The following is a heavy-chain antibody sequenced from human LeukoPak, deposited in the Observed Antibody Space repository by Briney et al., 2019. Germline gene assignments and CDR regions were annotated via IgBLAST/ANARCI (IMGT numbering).Heavy chain of an antibody. CDR1: GFTFYAYA. V-gene: IGHV3-43*02. J-gene: IGHJ6*02. Sequence: GGSLRLSCAASGFTFYAYAMHWVRQAPGKGLEWVSLINKDGSATYYADSVKGRFTISRDNSKNSLYLQMNSLRSEDTALYYCATWAFYHSLDVWGQGTTVTVSS. CDR3: ATWAFYHSLDV. D-gene: IGHD1-26*01. CDR2: INKDGSAT.